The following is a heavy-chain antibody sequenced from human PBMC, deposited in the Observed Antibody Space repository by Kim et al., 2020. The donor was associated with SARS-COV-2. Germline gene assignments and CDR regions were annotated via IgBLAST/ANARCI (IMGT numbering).Heavy chain of an antibody. J-gene: IGHJ3*02. Sequence: SETLSLTCTVSGGSISSYYWSWIRQPPGKGLEWIGYIYYSGSTNYNPSLKSRVTISVDTSKNQFSLKLSSVTAADTAVYYCAGARGVLWFGELLNDAFD. CDR2: IYYSGST. V-gene: IGHV4-59*01. CDR1: GGSISSYY. CDR3: AGARGVLWFGELLNDAFD. D-gene: IGHD3-10*01.